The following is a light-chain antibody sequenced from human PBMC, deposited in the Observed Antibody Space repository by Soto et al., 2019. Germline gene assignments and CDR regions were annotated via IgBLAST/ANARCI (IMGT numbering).Light chain of an antibody. CDR2: EVN. J-gene: IGLJ7*01. Sequence: QSALTQPASVSGSPGQSITISCTGTSSDVGSYNLVSWYQQHQTKAPKLMIYEVNKRPSGVSNRFSGSKSDNTASLTISGVQAEDEADYYCCSYAGSSTLAVFGGGTQLTVL. CDR3: CSYAGSSTLAV. V-gene: IGLV2-23*02. CDR1: SSDVGSYNL.